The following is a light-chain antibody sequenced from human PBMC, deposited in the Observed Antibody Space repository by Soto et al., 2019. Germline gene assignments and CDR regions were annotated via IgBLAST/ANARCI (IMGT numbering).Light chain of an antibody. CDR2: AAS. CDR3: QKYNSAPLT. Sequence: DIQMTQSPSSPSASVGDRVTITCRASQGISKYFAWYQQKPGKVPKLLIYAASTLQSGVPSRFSGSGSGTDFTLTISSLQPEDVATYYCQKYNSAPLTFGGGTKVEIK. V-gene: IGKV1-27*01. CDR1: QGISKY. J-gene: IGKJ4*01.